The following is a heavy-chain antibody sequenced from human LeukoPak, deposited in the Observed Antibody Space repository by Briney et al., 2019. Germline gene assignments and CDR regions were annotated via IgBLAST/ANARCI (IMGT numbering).Heavy chain of an antibody. CDR1: GGSISSTNW. J-gene: IGHJ4*02. CDR3: ARGHLTGRGYFDY. V-gene: IGHV4-4*02. D-gene: IGHD1-20*01. CDR2: IYHSGTT. Sequence: SETLSLTCAVSGGSISSTNWWSWVRQPPGKWLEWIGEIYHSGTTNYNPSLKSRVTISIDKSKNQFSLKLSSVTAADTAVYYCARGHLTGRGYFDYWGQGTLVTVSS.